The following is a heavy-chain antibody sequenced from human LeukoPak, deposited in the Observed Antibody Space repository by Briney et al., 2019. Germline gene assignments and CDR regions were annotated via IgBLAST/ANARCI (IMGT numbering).Heavy chain of an antibody. CDR2: ISSSSSYI. J-gene: IGHJ4*02. V-gene: IGHV3-21*01. Sequence: PGGSLRLSCAASGFTFSSYSMNWVRQAPGKGLEWISPISSSSSYIYYADSLKGRFTISRDNAKNSLYLQMNSLRAEDTAVYYCASAGVYSGSPSDYWGQGTLVTVSS. D-gene: IGHD1-26*01. CDR3: ASAGVYSGSPSDY. CDR1: GFTFSSYS.